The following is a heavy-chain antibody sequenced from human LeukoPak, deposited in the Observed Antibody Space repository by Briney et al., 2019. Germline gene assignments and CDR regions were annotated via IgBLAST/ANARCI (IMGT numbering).Heavy chain of an antibody. CDR3: LNDDILTGYSVDP. Sequence: GGSLRLSCAASGFTFDDYGMSWVRQAPGKGLEWVSYISSSSSTIYYADSVKGRFTISRDNAKNSLYLQMNSLKTEDTAVYYCLNDDILTGYSVDPWGQGTLVTVSS. J-gene: IGHJ5*02. CDR2: ISSSSSTI. V-gene: IGHV3-48*01. D-gene: IGHD3-9*01. CDR1: GFTFDDYG.